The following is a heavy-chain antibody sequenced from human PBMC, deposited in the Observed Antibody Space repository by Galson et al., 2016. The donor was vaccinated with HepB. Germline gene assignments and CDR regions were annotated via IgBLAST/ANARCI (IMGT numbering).Heavy chain of an antibody. D-gene: IGHD3-3*01. CDR2: IYRDGST. V-gene: IGHV3-53*01. J-gene: IGHJ1*01. CDR1: GFTVSSMY. CDR3: ATLWGVFGVDQFFQR. Sequence: SLRLSCAASGFTVSSMYMTWVRQVPGKGLEWVSVIYRDGSTFYADSVKGRFTISRDNFKNTFYLQMNSLRAEDTAIYYCATLWGVFGVDQFFQRWGRGTLVTVSS.